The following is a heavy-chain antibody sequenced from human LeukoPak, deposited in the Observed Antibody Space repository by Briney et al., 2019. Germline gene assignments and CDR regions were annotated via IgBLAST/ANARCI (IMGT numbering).Heavy chain of an antibody. CDR3: ARRPDGFDI. CDR2: INHSGSS. Sequence: PSETLSLTCAVYGGSFSGYHWSWIRQPPEKGLEWIGDINHSGSSNYNSSLKSRVTISLDTSKNQFSLKLNSVTAADTAVYYCARRPDGFDIWGQGTMVTVSS. J-gene: IGHJ3*02. V-gene: IGHV4-34*01. CDR1: GGSFSGYH.